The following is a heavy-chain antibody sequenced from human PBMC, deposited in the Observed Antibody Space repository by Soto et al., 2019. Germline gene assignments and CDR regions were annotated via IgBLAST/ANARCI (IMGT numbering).Heavy chain of an antibody. D-gene: IGHD3-10*01. J-gene: IGHJ4*02. Sequence: EVQLLESGGGLVQPGGSLRLSCAASGFSFSSYAMNWARQTPGKGLEWVAGISGSGGQTYYADSVKGRFTISRDSPKNMVYLEINSLRVDDTAVYYCAHLWFGAFDYRGQGTLVTVSS. V-gene: IGHV3-23*01. CDR3: AHLWFGAFDY. CDR2: ISGSGGQT. CDR1: GFSFSSYA.